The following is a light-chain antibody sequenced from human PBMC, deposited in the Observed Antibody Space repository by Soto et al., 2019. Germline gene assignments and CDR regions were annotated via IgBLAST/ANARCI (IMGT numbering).Light chain of an antibody. V-gene: IGKV3-11*01. CDR1: QSVGSY. CDR2: ATS. Sequence: EIVLTQSPATLSLSPGERATLSCRASQSVGSYLAWYQQKPGQAPRLLIYATSNRATGIPGRFSGSGSGTDFTLTISSLEPEDFAVYYCHQRQSWPRTFGQGTKVDI. J-gene: IGKJ1*01. CDR3: HQRQSWPRT.